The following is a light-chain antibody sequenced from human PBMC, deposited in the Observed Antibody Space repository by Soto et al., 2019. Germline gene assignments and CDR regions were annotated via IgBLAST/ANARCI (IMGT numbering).Light chain of an antibody. V-gene: IGKV3D-15*01. J-gene: IGKJ4*01. CDR1: QSLDTK. CDR2: DAS. CDR3: QQYYVWNT. Sequence: EIVMTQSPATLSVSPGERAIFSCRASQSLDTKLAWYQQKLGQAPRLLIYDASTRATGIPARFSGSGSGTEFTLTISSLQSEDFAIYYCQQYYVWNTFGGGTKVEIK.